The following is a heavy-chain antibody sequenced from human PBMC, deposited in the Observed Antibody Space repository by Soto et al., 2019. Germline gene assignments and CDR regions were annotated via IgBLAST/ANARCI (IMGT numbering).Heavy chain of an antibody. D-gene: IGHD2-15*01. Sequence: QVQLVESGGGVVQPGRSLRLSCAASGFTFSSYAMHWVRQAPGKGLEWVAVISYDGSNKYYAESVKGRFTISRDNSKNTLYLQRNSLRAEDTAVYYCARVPSSSGRAHFDYWGQGTLVSVSS. CDR2: ISYDGSNK. J-gene: IGHJ4*02. CDR1: GFTFSSYA. V-gene: IGHV3-30-3*01. CDR3: ARVPSSSGRAHFDY.